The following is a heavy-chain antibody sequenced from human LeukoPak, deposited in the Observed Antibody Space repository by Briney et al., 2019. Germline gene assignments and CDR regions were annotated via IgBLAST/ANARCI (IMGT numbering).Heavy chain of an antibody. D-gene: IGHD1-26*01. CDR2: ISYDGSNK. J-gene: IGHJ4*02. CDR3: AKDASIVGASIDY. Sequence: GGSLRLSCAASGFTFSNAWMSWVRQAPGKGLEWVAVISYDGSNKYYADSVKGRFTISRDNSKNTLYLQMNSLRAEDTAVYYCAKDASIVGASIDYWGQGTLVTVSS. V-gene: IGHV3-30*18. CDR1: GFTFSNAW.